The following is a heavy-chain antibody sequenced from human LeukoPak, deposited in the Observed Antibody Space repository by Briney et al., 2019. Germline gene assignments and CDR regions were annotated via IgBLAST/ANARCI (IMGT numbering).Heavy chain of an antibody. D-gene: IGHD6-13*01. CDR2: ISSSGSYI. CDR3: ARVRHSSSWLFDY. J-gene: IGHJ4*02. V-gene: IGHV3-21*01. Sequence: GGSLRLSCAASGFTFSSYSMNWVRQAPGKGLEWVSSISSSGSYIYYADSVKGRFTISRDNAKNSLYLQMNSLRAEDTAVYYCARVRHSSSWLFDYWGQGTLVTVSS. CDR1: GFTFSSYS.